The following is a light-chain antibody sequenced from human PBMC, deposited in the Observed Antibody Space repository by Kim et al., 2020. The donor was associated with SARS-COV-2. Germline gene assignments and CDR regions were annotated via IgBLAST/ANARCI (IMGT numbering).Light chain of an antibody. CDR2: GAS. Sequence: PGERATLSGRASQSVSSSYLAWYQQKPGQAPRLLIYGASSRATGIPDRFSGSGSGTDFTLTISRLEPEDFAVYYCQQYGSSPRVTFGGGTKVDIK. J-gene: IGKJ4*01. V-gene: IGKV3-20*01. CDR1: QSVSSSY. CDR3: QQYGSSPRVT.